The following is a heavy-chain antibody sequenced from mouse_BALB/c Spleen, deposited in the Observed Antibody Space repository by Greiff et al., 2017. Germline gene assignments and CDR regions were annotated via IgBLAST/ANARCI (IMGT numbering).Heavy chain of an antibody. D-gene: IGHD4-1*01. Sequence: VKVEESGPGLVQPSQSLSITCTVSGFSLTSYGVHWVRQSPGKGLEWLGVIWSGGSTDYNAAFISRLSISKDNSKSQVFFKMNSLQANDTAIYYCARNTGTGWYAMDYWGQGTSVTVSS. CDR2: IWSGGST. V-gene: IGHV2-2*02. CDR3: ARNTGTGWYAMDY. CDR1: GFSLTSYG. J-gene: IGHJ4*01.